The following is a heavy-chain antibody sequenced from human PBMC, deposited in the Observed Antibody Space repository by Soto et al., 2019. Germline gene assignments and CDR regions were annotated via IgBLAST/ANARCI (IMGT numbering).Heavy chain of an antibody. J-gene: IGHJ4*02. D-gene: IGHD2-21*02. CDR1: GGTFSSYA. CDR3: DVVVTAIDRAPQYYFDY. Sequence: QVQLVQSGAEVKKPGSSVTVSCKASGGTFSSYAISWVRQAPGQGLEWMGGIIPIFGTANYAQKFQGRVTITADESTSTAYMELSSLRSEDTAVYYCDVVVTAIDRAPQYYFDYSGQGTLVTVSS. V-gene: IGHV1-69*01. CDR2: IIPIFGTA.